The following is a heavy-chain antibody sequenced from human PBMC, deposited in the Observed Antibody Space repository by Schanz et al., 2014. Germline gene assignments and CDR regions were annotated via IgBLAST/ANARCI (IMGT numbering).Heavy chain of an antibody. J-gene: IGHJ3*02. Sequence: QLVQSGSEFRKPGASVKVSCKASGYTFPSYGISWVRRAPGQGLEWIEWINVYNGDTKFAKTFQARVTLTTAPSTNPAYMELRSLRSDDTAVYYCARNIIATARAYDIWGQGTMVTVSS. CDR2: INVYNGDT. V-gene: IGHV1-18*04. D-gene: IGHD6-13*01. CDR1: GYTFPSYG. CDR3: ARNIIATARAYDI.